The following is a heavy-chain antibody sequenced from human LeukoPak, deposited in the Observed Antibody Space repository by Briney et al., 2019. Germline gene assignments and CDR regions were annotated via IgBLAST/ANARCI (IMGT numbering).Heavy chain of an antibody. V-gene: IGHV4-59*01. J-gene: IGHJ6*02. D-gene: IGHD2-2*01. CDR3: ARVLRLNNTSNYGMDV. Sequence: PSETLSLTCAVYGGSFSGYYWSWIRQPPGKGLEWIGYIYYSGSTNYNPSLKSRVAISVDTSKNQFSLKLNSVTAADTAVYYCARVLRLNNTSNYGMDVWGQGTTVTVSS. CDR2: IYYSGST. CDR1: GGSFSGYY.